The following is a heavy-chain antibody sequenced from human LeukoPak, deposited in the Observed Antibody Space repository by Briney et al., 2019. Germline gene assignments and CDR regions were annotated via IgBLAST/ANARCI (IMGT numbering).Heavy chain of an antibody. D-gene: IGHD6-19*01. CDR3: ARDLGSDWYDY. CDR1: GYTFTSYY. CDR2: INPSGGST. Sequence: GASVKVSCKASGYTFTSYYMHWVRQAPGQGLEWMGIINPSGGSTSYAQKFQGRVTMTRDTSISTAYMELSRLRSDDTAVYYCARDLGSDWYDYWGQGTLVTVSS. V-gene: IGHV1-46*01. J-gene: IGHJ4*02.